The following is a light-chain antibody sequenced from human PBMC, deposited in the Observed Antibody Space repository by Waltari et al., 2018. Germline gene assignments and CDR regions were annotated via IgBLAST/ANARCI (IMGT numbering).Light chain of an antibody. J-gene: IGKJ4*01. CDR3: QQYDISPLT. CDR2: GAS. Sequence: EIVLTQSPGTLSLSPGARATLLCRASQTVRSTYLGWYQQKPGPAPTLLSYGASSRATGISDRFSGSGSETDFSLSISSLEPEDFAVYYCQQYDISPLTFGGGTKVEIK. CDR1: QTVRSTY. V-gene: IGKV3-20*01.